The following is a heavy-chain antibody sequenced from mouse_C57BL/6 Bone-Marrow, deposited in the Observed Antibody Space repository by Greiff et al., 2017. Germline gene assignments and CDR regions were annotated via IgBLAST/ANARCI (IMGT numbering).Heavy chain of an antibody. CDR3: TTYGYYPWFAY. Sequence: EVQLQQSGAELVRPGASVKLSCTASGFNIKDDYMHWVKQRPEQGREWIGWIDPENGDTEYASKFQGKATITADTSSNTAYLQRSSLTSEDTAVYYCTTYGYYPWFAYWGQGTLVTVSA. CDR2: IDPENGDT. CDR1: GFNIKDDY. D-gene: IGHD2-3*01. J-gene: IGHJ3*01. V-gene: IGHV14-4*01.